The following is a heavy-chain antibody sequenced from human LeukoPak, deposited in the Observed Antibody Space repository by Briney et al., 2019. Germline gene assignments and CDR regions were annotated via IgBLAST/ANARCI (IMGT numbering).Heavy chain of an antibody. V-gene: IGHV1-46*01. CDR2: INPSGGST. J-gene: IGHJ3*01. CDR3: ARFSSTSCYSL. D-gene: IGHD2-2*01. Sequence: RASVKVSCKASGYTFTSYYMHWVRQAPEQGLEWMGIINPSGGSTSYVQKFQGRVTMTRDTSTSTVYMELSSLRSEDTAVYYCARFSSTSCYSLWGQGTMVTVSS. CDR1: GYTFTSYY.